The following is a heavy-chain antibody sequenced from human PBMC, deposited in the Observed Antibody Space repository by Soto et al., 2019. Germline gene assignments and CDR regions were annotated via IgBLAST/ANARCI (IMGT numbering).Heavy chain of an antibody. CDR3: ARDGSGFLEWLKDPHYYYDMDV. CDR1: GFTFSSYG. D-gene: IGHD3-3*01. V-gene: IGHV3-33*01. Sequence: QVQLVESGGGVVQPGRSLRLSCAASGFTFSSYGMHWVRQAPGKGLEWVAVIWYDGSNKYYADSVKGRFTISRDNSKNTLYLQMNSLRAEDTAVYYCARDGSGFLEWLKDPHYYYDMDVWGKGTTVTVSS. CDR2: IWYDGSNK. J-gene: IGHJ6*03.